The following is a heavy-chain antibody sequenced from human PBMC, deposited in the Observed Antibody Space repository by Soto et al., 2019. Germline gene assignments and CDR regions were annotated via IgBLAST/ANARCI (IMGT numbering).Heavy chain of an antibody. D-gene: IGHD2-15*01. Sequence: GGSLRLSCAASGFTFSSYAMSWVRQAPGKGLEWVSAISGSGGSTYYADSVKGRFTISRDNSKNTPYLQMNSLRAEDTAVYYCAKDLGYCSGGSCDFYGMDVWGQGTTVTVS. J-gene: IGHJ6*02. CDR1: GFTFSSYA. V-gene: IGHV3-23*01. CDR3: AKDLGYCSGGSCDFYGMDV. CDR2: ISGSGGST.